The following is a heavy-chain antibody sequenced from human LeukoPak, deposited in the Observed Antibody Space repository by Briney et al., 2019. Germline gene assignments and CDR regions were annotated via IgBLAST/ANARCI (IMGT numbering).Heavy chain of an antibody. Sequence: SETRSLTCTVSGGSVSSSTYYWSWIRQPPGKGLEWLGFISYSGYTKYNPSLESRITISVDTSRNQFSLKLSSVTAADTAVYYCARVNTVTAGVLWYFDYWGQGTLVTVSS. D-gene: IGHD4-17*01. CDR1: GGSVSSSTYY. V-gene: IGHV4-61*01. CDR2: ISYSGYT. CDR3: ARVNTVTAGVLWYFDY. J-gene: IGHJ4*02.